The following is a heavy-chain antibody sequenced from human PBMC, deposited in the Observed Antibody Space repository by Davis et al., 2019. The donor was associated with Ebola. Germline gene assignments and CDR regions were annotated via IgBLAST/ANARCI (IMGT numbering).Heavy chain of an antibody. Sequence: GSLRLSCTVSGGSVSSGSHYWSWIRQSPGKGLEWIGYMSYTGSAKYNPSLKSRVTISIDPSKNDFSLRLTSMTAADTAVYYCSRDPSTVGLWDLWGQGTKVTVSS. CDR3: SRDPSTVGLWDL. CDR2: MSYTGSA. J-gene: IGHJ3*01. CDR1: GGSVSSGSHY. D-gene: IGHD3-16*01. V-gene: IGHV4-61*01.